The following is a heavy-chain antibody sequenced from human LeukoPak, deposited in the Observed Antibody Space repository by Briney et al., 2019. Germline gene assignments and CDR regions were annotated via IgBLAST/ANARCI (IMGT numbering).Heavy chain of an antibody. D-gene: IGHD2-21*02. V-gene: IGHV1-69*05. J-gene: IGHJ4*02. CDR1: GGTFSSYA. CDR3: ARNSLAYCGGDCYYTLDY. CDR2: IIPIFGTA. Sequence: SVKVSCKASGGTFSSYAISWVRQAPGQGLEWMGGIIPIFGTANYAQKFQGRVTITTDESTSTAYMELSGLRSEDTAVYYCARNSLAYCGGDCYYTLDYWGQGTLVTVSS.